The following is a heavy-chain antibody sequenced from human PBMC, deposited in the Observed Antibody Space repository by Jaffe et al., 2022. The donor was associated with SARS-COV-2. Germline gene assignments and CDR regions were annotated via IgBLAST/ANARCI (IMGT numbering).Heavy chain of an antibody. CDR2: ISFDGKTE. CDR1: GFTFSSFA. CDR3: ARDRGSGYSSGYYAY. D-gene: IGHD5-12*01. V-gene: IGHV3-30*04. J-gene: IGHJ4*02. Sequence: QVQLVESGGGVVQPGRSLRLSCEASGFTFSSFAMHWVRQGPGRGLEWVSVISFDGKTEVYADSLNGRFSISRDNSKNTLYLQINSPRPEDTAVYWCARDRGSGYSSGYYAYWGQGTLVTVSS.